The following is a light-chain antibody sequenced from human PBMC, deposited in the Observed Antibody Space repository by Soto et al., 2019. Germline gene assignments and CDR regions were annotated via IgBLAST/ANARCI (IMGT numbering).Light chain of an antibody. CDR3: QAWDSSHVV. J-gene: IGLJ2*01. Sequence: SYELTQPPSVSVSPGQTASITCSGDKLGDKYACWYQQKPGQSPVLVIYQDSKRPSGIPERFSGSNSGNTVTLTISGTQAMDEADYYCQAWDSSHVVFGGGTQLTVL. V-gene: IGLV3-1*01. CDR1: KLGDKY. CDR2: QDS.